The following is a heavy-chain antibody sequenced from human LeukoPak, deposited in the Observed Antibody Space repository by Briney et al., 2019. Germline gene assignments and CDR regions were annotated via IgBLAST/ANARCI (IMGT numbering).Heavy chain of an antibody. CDR3: ARGGGDIVVVPAAIRRREVYMDV. V-gene: IGHV1-2*02. Sequence: ASVKVSCKASGYTFTGYYMHWVRQAPGHGLEWMGWINPNSGGTNYAQKFQGRVTMTRDTSISTAYMELSRLRSDDTAVYYCARGGGDIVVVPAAIRRREVYMDVWGKGTTVTVSS. D-gene: IGHD2-2*01. J-gene: IGHJ6*03. CDR1: GYTFTGYY. CDR2: INPNSGGT.